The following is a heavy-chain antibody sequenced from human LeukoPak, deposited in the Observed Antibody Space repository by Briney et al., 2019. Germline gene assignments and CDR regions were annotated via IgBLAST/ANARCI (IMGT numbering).Heavy chain of an antibody. CDR2: IYYSGGT. V-gene: IGHV4-59*01. CDR1: GGSISSYY. Sequence: SETLSLTCTVSGGSISSYYWSWIRQPPGKGLEWIGYIYYSGGTNYNPSLKSRVTISVDTSKNQFSLKLSSVTAADTAVYYCARGSPFDYWGQGTLVTVSS. J-gene: IGHJ4*02. CDR3: ARGSPFDY.